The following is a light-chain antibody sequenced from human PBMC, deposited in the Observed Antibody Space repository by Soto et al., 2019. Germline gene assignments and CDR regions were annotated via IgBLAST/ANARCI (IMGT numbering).Light chain of an antibody. CDR2: LGS. CDR1: ESLLYSNGYNY. J-gene: IGKJ1*01. Sequence: DIVMTQSPLSLPVSPGEPASISCRSSESLLYSNGYNYLDWYLQKPGQSPQLLIYLGSNRASGVPDRFSGSGSGTVFTLKISRMEAEDVGVYYCMQALQAPPTFGQGTKVEI. V-gene: IGKV2-28*01. CDR3: MQALQAPPT.